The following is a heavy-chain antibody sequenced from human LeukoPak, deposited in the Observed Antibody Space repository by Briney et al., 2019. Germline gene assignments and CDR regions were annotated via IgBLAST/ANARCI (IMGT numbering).Heavy chain of an antibody. D-gene: IGHD1-26*01. J-gene: IGHJ6*02. CDR1: GFTFSSYS. CDR3: ARESGSFYHYGLDV. V-gene: IGHV4-59*01. Sequence: GSLRLSCAASGFTFSSYSMNWVRQPPGRGLEWIGYIYYSGSTNYNPSLKSRVTISVDTSNNQLSLTLSSVTAADTAVYYCARESGSFYHYGLDVWGQGTTVTVSS. CDR2: IYYSGST.